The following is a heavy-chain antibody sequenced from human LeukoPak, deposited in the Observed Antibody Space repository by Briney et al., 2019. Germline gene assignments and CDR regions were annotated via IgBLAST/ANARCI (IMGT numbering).Heavy chain of an antibody. J-gene: IGHJ4*02. CDR2: IIPIFGTA. Sequence: ASVKVSCKASGGTFSSYAISWVRQAPGQGLEWMGGIIPIFGTANYAQKFQGRVTITADESTSTAYMELSSLRSEDTAVYYCARVPEEWGQLSEPHWGQGTLVTVSS. V-gene: IGHV1-69*13. CDR3: ARVPEEWGQLSEPH. D-gene: IGHD1-14*01. CDR1: GGTFSSYA.